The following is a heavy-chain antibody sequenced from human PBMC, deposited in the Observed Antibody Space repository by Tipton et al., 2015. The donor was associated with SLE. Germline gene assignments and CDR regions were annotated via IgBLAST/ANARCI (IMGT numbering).Heavy chain of an antibody. V-gene: IGHV4-31*11. CDR3: ARDGADYGDYLGY. Sequence: TLSLTCAVSGYSISSGYYWGWIRQPPGKGLEWIGYIYYSGSTYYNPSLKSRVTISVDTSKNQFSLKLSSVTAADTAVYYCARDGADYGDYLGYWGQGTLVTVSS. CDR1: GYSISSGYY. CDR2: IYYSGST. J-gene: IGHJ4*02. D-gene: IGHD4-17*01.